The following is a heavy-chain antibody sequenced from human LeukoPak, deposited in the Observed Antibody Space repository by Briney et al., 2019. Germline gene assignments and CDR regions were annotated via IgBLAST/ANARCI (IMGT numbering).Heavy chain of an antibody. D-gene: IGHD2-2*01. CDR3: ARDYPNDCSSRSCPSPFDY. V-gene: IGHV3-21*01. J-gene: IGHJ4*02. CDR1: GFTFSRYS. CDR2: ITLSNSI. Sequence: PGGSLRLSCAASGFTFSRYSMAWVRQAPGKGLEWVSSITLSNSISYADSVRGRFTISRANAWNPLYLQMNSLRAEDTAIYYCARDYPNDCSSRSCPSPFDYWGQGILVTVSP.